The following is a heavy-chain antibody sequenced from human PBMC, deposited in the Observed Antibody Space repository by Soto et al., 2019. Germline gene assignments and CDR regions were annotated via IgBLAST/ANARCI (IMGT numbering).Heavy chain of an antibody. J-gene: IGHJ6*03. CDR2: ISSNGAGT. CDR1: GFTLSGYA. D-gene: IGHD3-9*01. Sequence: GSLRLSCAASGFTLSGYAMDWVRQAPGKGLEYVSGISSNGAGTYYANSVQGRVTMTRDTSTSTVYMELSSLRSEDTAVYYCARDSAWYDILTGNAQYYYYMDVWGKGTTVTVSS. V-gene: IGHV3-64*01. CDR3: ARDSAWYDILTGNAQYYYYMDV.